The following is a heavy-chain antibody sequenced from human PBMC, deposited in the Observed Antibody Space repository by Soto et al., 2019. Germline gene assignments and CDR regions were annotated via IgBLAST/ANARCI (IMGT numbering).Heavy chain of an antibody. CDR1: GFTFIGSS. CDR3: TKRIGAYAMDV. D-gene: IGHD6-13*01. V-gene: IGHV3-73*01. CDR2: IRGKTDTYAT. J-gene: IGHJ6*02. Sequence: WGSLRLSCAASGFTFIGSSIHLFRHSSGKWLEWVGRIRGKTDTYATAYAAPVRGRFTISRDDSKNTAYLQMNSLKTEDTAVYFCTKRIGAYAMDVWGQGTTVTVSS.